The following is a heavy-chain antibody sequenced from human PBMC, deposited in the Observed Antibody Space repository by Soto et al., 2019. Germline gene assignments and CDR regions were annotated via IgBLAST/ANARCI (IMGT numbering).Heavy chain of an antibody. CDR3: AKDRYSSPVLDYFDY. V-gene: IGHV3-30*18. Sequence: SLRLSCAASGFTFSSYGMHWVRQAPGKGLEWVAVISYDGSNKYYADSVKGRFTISRDNSKNTLYLQMNSLRAEDTAVYYCAKDRYSSPVLDYFDYWGQGTLVTVSS. CDR2: ISYDGSNK. J-gene: IGHJ4*02. CDR1: GFTFSSYG. D-gene: IGHD6-19*01.